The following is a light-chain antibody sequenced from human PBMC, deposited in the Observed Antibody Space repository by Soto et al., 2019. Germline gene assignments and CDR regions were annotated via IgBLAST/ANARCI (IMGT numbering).Light chain of an antibody. Sequence: SYELTQPPSVSVSPGQTARITCSGDALPKQYAYWYQQKPGQAPVLVIYKDSERPSGIPERFSGSSSGTTVTLTISGVQAEDEPDYYCQSADSSLRVFGGGTKLTVL. CDR3: QSADSSLRV. V-gene: IGLV3-25*02. CDR2: KDS. CDR1: ALPKQY. J-gene: IGLJ2*01.